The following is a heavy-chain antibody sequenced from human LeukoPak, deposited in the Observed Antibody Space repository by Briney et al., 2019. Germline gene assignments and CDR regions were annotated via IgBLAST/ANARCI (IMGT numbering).Heavy chain of an antibody. CDR2: ASHSGIT. D-gene: IGHD6-19*01. V-gene: IGHV4-34*01. CDR1: GGSFSNYY. CDR3: ARKQRLGPTDY. Sequence: SETLSLTCAVYGGSFSNYYWSWIRQPPGKGLEWIGEASHSGITNYNPSLKSRVTISEDTSKNQVSLMLTSVTAADTAVYYCARKQRLGPTDYWGQGTLVTVSS. J-gene: IGHJ4*02.